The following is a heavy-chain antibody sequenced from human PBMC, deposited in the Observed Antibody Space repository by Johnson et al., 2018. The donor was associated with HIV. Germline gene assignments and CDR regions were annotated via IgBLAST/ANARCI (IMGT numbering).Heavy chain of an antibody. J-gene: IGHJ3*02. Sequence: QVQLVESGGGLVKPGGSLRLSCAGSGFTFIDYYMSWIRQAPGKGLEWISYISGSGSTIYYADSVKGRFTISRDNAKHSLYLQMNSLRAEDTAMYYCARGRYSSSWYVGGLDAFDIWGQGTMVTVSS. D-gene: IGHD6-13*01. CDR1: GFTFIDYY. V-gene: IGHV3-11*04. CDR3: ARGRYSSSWYVGGLDAFDI. CDR2: ISGSGSTI.